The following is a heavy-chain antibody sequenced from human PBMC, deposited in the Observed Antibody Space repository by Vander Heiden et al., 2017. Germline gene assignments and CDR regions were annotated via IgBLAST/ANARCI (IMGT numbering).Heavy chain of an antibody. CDR1: GFPFSSYA. J-gene: IGHJ4*02. Sequence: EVQLLESGGGLVQPGGSLRLSCAASGFPFSSYAMSWVRQAPGKGLEWVSAISGSGGSTYYADSVKGRFTISRDNSKNTLYLQMNSLRAEDTAVYYCAKDRIVVVVAATPYFDYWGQGTLVTVSS. CDR3: AKDRIVVVVAATPYFDY. CDR2: ISGSGGST. V-gene: IGHV3-23*01. D-gene: IGHD2-15*01.